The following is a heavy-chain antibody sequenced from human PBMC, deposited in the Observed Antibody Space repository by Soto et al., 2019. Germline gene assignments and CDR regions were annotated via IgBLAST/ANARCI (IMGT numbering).Heavy chain of an antibody. Sequence: EVQLVESGGGLVKPGGSLRISCAASGFTFISAWMNWVRQAPGQGLEWVGRIKSKSEGGSTDYAAPVKGRFTISRDDSKTTLYLQMNSLKTEDTAVYYCTSDQGGEVVVDYWGQGTLVTVSS. CDR3: TSDQGGEVVVDY. J-gene: IGHJ4*02. V-gene: IGHV3-15*07. CDR2: IKSKSEGGST. CDR1: GFTFISAW. D-gene: IGHD2-15*01.